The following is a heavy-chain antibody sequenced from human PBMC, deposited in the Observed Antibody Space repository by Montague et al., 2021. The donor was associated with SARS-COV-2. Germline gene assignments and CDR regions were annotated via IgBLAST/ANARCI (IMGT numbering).Heavy chain of an antibody. J-gene: IGHJ5*02. Sequence: SLRLSCAASGFTFSYFEMNWVRQAPGKGLEWISYISGAGTTIYYADSVKGRFTISRDNSRNTVYMQMNNLRAEDTAVYYCAKGFTYYFASGGYPNYFDPWGQGTLVSVSS. CDR3: AKGFTYYFASGGYPNYFDP. CDR2: ISGAGTTI. D-gene: IGHD3-10*01. V-gene: IGHV3-48*03. CDR1: GFTFSYFE.